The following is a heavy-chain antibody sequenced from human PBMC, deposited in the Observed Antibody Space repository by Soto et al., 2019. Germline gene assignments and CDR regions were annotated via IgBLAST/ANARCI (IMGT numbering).Heavy chain of an antibody. J-gene: IGHJ4*02. V-gene: IGHV1-2*04. CDR3: ARGQNTYYDFWSGSLDYFDY. D-gene: IGHD3-3*01. Sequence: ASVKVSCKASGYTFTGYYMHWVRQAPGQGLEWMGWINPNSGGTNYAQKFQGWVTMTGDTSISTAYMELSRLRSDDTAVYYCARGQNTYYDFWSGSLDYFDYWGQGTLVTVSS. CDR2: INPNSGGT. CDR1: GYTFTGYY.